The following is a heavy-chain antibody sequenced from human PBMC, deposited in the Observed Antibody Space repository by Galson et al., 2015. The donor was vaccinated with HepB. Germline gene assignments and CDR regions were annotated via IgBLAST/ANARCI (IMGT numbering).Heavy chain of an antibody. CDR3: ARRRYCSSAACYKNAFDI. D-gene: IGHD2-2*02. CDR1: GFSLSTGGVA. J-gene: IGHJ3*02. Sequence: PALVKPTQTLTLTCTFSGFSLSTGGVAVGWIRQPPGKALEWLAMIYLNGDKYYSPFLKSRLTTTEDTSTNQVVLTMTNMDPADTGTYYCARRRYCSSAACYKNAFDIWGQGTMVTVSS. CDR2: IYLNGDK. V-gene: IGHV2-5*01.